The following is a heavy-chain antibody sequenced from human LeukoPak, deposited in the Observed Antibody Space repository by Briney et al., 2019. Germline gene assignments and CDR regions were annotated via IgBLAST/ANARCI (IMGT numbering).Heavy chain of an antibody. Sequence: GGSLRLSCAASGFVFSDYGMHWVRQAPGKGLEWVAFVRHDGNNQYYGDSVKGRFTISRENTKNILYLQMNSLRAEDTALYSCAREPDSGCHSGGPKYWGLGTLVTVSS. V-gene: IGHV3-30*02. CDR1: GFVFSDYG. CDR2: VRHDGNNQ. D-gene: IGHD5-12*01. CDR3: AREPDSGCHSGGPKY. J-gene: IGHJ4*02.